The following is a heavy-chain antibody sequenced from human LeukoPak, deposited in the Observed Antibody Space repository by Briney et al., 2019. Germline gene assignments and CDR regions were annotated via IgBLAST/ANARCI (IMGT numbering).Heavy chain of an antibody. CDR1: RFTFSGYG. J-gene: IGHJ3*02. Sequence: PGGSLRLSCAASRFTFSGYGMNWARQAPGRGLEWVSYISSTSITIYYADSVRGRFTISRDNAKNSLYLQMNSLRAEDTAVYYCAKGGGSGSYDAFDIWGQGTMVTVSS. D-gene: IGHD1-26*01. CDR2: ISSTSITI. CDR3: AKGGGSGSYDAFDI. V-gene: IGHV3-48*01.